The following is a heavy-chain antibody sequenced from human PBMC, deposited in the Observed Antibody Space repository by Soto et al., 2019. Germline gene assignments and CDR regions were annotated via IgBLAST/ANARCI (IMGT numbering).Heavy chain of an antibody. CDR1: GGTFGNTA. CDR2: IVPLFGTA. Sequence: QVQLVQSGAEVKEPGSSVNVSCKTSGGTFGNTAVTWVRQVPGQGLEWIGGIVPLFGTANYAQKFRGRVMITADESTSTAYRDLSSLRSEDTAIYYCARDGDPGYSFWSGPLGGGRFDPWGQGTLVTVSS. J-gene: IGHJ5*02. D-gene: IGHD3-3*01. CDR3: ARDGDPGYSFWSGPLGGGRFDP. V-gene: IGHV1-69*12.